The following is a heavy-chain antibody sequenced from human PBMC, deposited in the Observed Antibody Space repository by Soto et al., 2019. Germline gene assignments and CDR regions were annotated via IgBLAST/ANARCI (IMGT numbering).Heavy chain of an antibody. CDR1: GFTFSSYG. V-gene: IGHV3-33*01. D-gene: IGHD4-17*01. CDR3: ARGGGATVMYDYYGMDV. Sequence: QVQLVESGGGVVQPGRSLRLSCAASGFTFSSYGMHWVRQAPGKGLEWVAVIWYDGSNKYYADSVKGLFTISRDNSKNTLYLQMNSLRAEDTAVYYCARGGGATVMYDYYGMDVLGQGTTVTVSS. J-gene: IGHJ6*02. CDR2: IWYDGSNK.